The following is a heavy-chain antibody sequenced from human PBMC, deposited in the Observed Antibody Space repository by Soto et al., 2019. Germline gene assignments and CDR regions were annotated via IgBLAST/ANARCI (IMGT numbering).Heavy chain of an antibody. V-gene: IGHV3-30*18. CDR1: GITFSRSG. Sequence: QVQLVESGGGVVQPGTSLRLSCAASGITFSRSGMHWVRQAPGKGLEWVTAISYDGSHTLYADSVKGRFTTSRDNSKNHLYLQKDSLRVDHTAVYFFAQGDPRGYYYYIDVLGRGTTVTVAS. J-gene: IGHJ6*03. D-gene: IGHD2-21*01. CDR3: AQGDPRGYYYYIDV. CDR2: ISYDGSHT.